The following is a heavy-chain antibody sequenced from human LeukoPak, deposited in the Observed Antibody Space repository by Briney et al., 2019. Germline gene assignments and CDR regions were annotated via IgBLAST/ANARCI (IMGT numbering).Heavy chain of an antibody. V-gene: IGHV3-11*01. J-gene: IGHJ4*02. CDR2: ISNSCSTI. D-gene: IGHD2-2*01. Sequence: PGGTLGLFCGASGFPFHDLYTRWVRQASGKGLEGGSYISNSCSTIYYADTVKGRFTISRDNAKNSLYLQMNSLRAEDTAVYYCARRGHEYCSSTSCYQGNNDYWGQGTLVTVSS. CDR3: ARRGHEYCSSTSCYQGNNDY. CDR1: GFPFHDLY.